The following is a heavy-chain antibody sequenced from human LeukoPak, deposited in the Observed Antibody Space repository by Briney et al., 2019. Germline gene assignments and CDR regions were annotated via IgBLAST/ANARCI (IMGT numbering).Heavy chain of an antibody. V-gene: IGHV3-48*01. CDR2: ISSSSSTI. CDR1: GFTFSSYS. J-gene: IGHJ3*02. D-gene: IGHD3-10*01. Sequence: PGGSLRLSCAASGFTFSSYSMNWVRQAPGKGLEWVSYISSSSSTIYYADSVKGRFTISRDNAKNSLYLQMNSLRAEDTAVYYCARQGPPNYGSGRGADPFDIWGQGTMVTVSS. CDR3: ARQGPPNYGSGRGADPFDI.